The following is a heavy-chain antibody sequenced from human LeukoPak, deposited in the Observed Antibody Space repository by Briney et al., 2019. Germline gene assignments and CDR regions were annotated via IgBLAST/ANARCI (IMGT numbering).Heavy chain of an antibody. CDR2: IGSSGSAI. Sequence: PGGSLRLSCAASGFTFNNHEMNWVRRAPGKGLEWVSYIGSSGSAIYYADSVKGRFTISRDDGDNSLHLQMSSLRAEDTAVYYCARGGYCSGGTCYWLNAFDIWGQGTVVTVSS. CDR1: GFTFNNHE. D-gene: IGHD2-15*01. CDR3: ARGGYCSGGTCYWLNAFDI. V-gene: IGHV3-48*03. J-gene: IGHJ3*02.